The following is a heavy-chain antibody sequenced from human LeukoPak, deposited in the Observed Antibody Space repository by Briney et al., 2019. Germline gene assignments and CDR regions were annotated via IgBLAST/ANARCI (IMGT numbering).Heavy chain of an antibody. J-gene: IGHJ6*02. V-gene: IGHV6-1*01. CDR1: GDRVSTNNAA. CDR2: TYYRSKRYN. Sequence: SQTLSLTCAISGDRVSTNNAAWSWIRQSPSRGLEWLGRTYYRSKRYNYYAGSVKSRIIFNPDTSKNQFSLQLNSVTPEDTAVYYCARDKVVIAATHYYGLDVWGQGTTVTVSS. D-gene: IGHD2-15*01. CDR3: ARDKVVIAATHYYGLDV.